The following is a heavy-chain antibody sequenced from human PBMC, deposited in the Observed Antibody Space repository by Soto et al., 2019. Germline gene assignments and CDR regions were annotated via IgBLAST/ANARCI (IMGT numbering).Heavy chain of an antibody. CDR1: GGTFSSYA. D-gene: IGHD3-22*01. V-gene: IGHV1-69*06. Sequence: GASVKVSCKASGGTFSSYAISWVRQAPGQGLEWMGGIIPIFGTANYAQKFQGRVTITADKSTSTAYMELSSLRSEDTAVYYCARGGLLSYYDSSGYWPYFDYWGQGTRVTVSS. CDR3: ARGGLLSYYDSSGYWPYFDY. J-gene: IGHJ4*02. CDR2: IIPIFGTA.